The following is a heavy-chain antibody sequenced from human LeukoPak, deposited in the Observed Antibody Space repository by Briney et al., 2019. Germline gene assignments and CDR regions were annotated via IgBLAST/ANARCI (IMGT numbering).Heavy chain of an antibody. Sequence: GGSLRLSCAASGFIFTDYYMSWVRQAPGKGLEWVSFIDSGSTSTKYADSVKGRFSISRDNAKNTLYLHMNSLRAEDTAVYYCARGRLSSGWYDDWGQGTLVTVSS. V-gene: IGHV3-11*06. CDR1: GFIFTDYY. CDR2: IDSGSTST. CDR3: ARGRLSSGWYDD. D-gene: IGHD6-19*01. J-gene: IGHJ4*02.